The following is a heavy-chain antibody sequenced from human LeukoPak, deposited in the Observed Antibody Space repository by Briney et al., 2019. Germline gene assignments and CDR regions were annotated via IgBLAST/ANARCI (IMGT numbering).Heavy chain of an antibody. V-gene: IGHV4-59*01. CDR2: IYYSGST. J-gene: IGHJ4*02. Sequence: SETLSLTCTVSGGSISSYYRSWIRQPPGKGLEWIGYIYYSGSTNYNPSLKSRVTISVDTSKNQFSLKLSSVTAADTAVYYCARSVSYYDCSGYDYWGQGTLVTVSS. D-gene: IGHD3-22*01. CDR3: ARSVSYYDCSGYDY. CDR1: GGSISSYY.